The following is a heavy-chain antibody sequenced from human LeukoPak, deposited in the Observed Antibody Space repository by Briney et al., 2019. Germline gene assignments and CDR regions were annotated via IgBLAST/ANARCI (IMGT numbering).Heavy chain of an antibody. CDR1: GGSFSGYY. CDR3: ARGLDCSSTSCYGDYYYYMDV. D-gene: IGHD2-2*01. CDR2: INHSGST. Sequence: SETLSLTCAVYGGSFSGYYWSWIRQPPGKGLEWIGEINHSGSTNYNPSLKSRVTISVDTSKNQFSLKLSSVTAADTAVYYCARGLDCSSTSCYGDYYYYMDVWGKGTTVTVSS. V-gene: IGHV4-34*01. J-gene: IGHJ6*03.